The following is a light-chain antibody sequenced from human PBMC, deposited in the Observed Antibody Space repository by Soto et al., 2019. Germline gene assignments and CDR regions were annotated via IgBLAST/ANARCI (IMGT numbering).Light chain of an antibody. Sequence: DIQLTQSPSSLSASVGDRVTITCRASQSISNYVNWYQQKPGKAPKLLIFAASSLHSGVPSRFSDSGSGPEFTLTISSLQPEDFATYYCQHSYSIPHTFGQGTKLEIK. V-gene: IGKV1-39*01. CDR2: AAS. CDR1: QSISNY. CDR3: QHSYSIPHT. J-gene: IGKJ2*01.